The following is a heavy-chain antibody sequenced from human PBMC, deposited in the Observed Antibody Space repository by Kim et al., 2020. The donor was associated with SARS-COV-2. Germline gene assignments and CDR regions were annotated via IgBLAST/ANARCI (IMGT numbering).Heavy chain of an antibody. V-gene: IGHV3-11*05. J-gene: IGHJ5*02. D-gene: IGHD6-13*01. Sequence: GGSLRLSCAASGFTFSDYYMSWIRQAPGKGVEWVSYISSTTSYTKYADSVKGRFTISRDNAKNSLYLQMNSLRAEDTAVYYCARVSSGSSSWYWFDPWGPGTLVTVSS. CDR1: GFTFSDYY. CDR3: ARVSSGSSSWYWFDP. CDR2: ISSTTSYT.